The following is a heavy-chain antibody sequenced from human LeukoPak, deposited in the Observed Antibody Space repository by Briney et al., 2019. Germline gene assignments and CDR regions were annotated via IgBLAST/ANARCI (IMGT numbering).Heavy chain of an antibody. Sequence: PSETLSLTCTVSGYSISSGYYWGWIRQPPGKGLEWIGSIYHSGSTYYNPSLKSRVTISVDTSKNQFSLKLSSVTAADTAVYYCARTRRRTVTTGWFDYWGQGTLVTVSS. CDR3: ARTRRRTVTTGWFDY. V-gene: IGHV4-38-2*02. CDR1: GYSISSGYY. D-gene: IGHD4-17*01. CDR2: IYHSGST. J-gene: IGHJ4*02.